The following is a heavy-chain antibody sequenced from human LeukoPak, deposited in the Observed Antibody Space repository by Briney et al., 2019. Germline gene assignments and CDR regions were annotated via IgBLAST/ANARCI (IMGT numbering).Heavy chain of an antibody. CDR2: ISGSGGST. D-gene: IGHD2-2*01. V-gene: IGHV3-23*01. CDR3: AGTKDFVVDFCY. CDR1: GFTFSSYA. J-gene: IGHJ4*02. Sequence: GGSLRLSCAASGFTFSSYAMSWVRQAPGKGLEWVSAISGSGGSTYYADSVKGRFTISRDNSKNTLYLQMNSLRAEDTAVYYWAGTKDFVVDFCYGGRETLVTVSS.